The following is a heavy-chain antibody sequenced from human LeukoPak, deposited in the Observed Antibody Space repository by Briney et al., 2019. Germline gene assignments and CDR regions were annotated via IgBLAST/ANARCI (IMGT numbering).Heavy chain of an antibody. D-gene: IGHD6-6*01. CDR1: GGSISSLY. J-gene: IGHJ4*02. V-gene: IGHV4-59*08. CDR2: IYYTGST. Sequence: ASETLSLTCSVSGGSISSLYWSRIRQPPGKGLEWIGYIYYTGSTNYNPSLKSRVTMFVDMSKNQFSLRLSSVTAADTAVYYCARHRAYSSSSPFDYWGQGTLVTVSS. CDR3: ARHRAYSSSSPFDY.